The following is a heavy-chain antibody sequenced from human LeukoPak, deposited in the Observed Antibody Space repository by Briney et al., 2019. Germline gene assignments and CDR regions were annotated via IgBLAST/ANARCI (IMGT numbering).Heavy chain of an antibody. V-gene: IGHV4-31*03. CDR1: GGSISSGGYY. Sequence: SETLSLTCTVSGGSISSGGYYWSWIRQHPGKGLEWIGYIYYSGSTYYNPPLKSRVTISVDRSKNQFSLKLSSVTAADTAVYYCARLSRDCGGDCYLLFDYWGQGTLVTVSS. D-gene: IGHD2-21*02. J-gene: IGHJ4*02. CDR3: ARLSRDCGGDCYLLFDY. CDR2: IYYSGST.